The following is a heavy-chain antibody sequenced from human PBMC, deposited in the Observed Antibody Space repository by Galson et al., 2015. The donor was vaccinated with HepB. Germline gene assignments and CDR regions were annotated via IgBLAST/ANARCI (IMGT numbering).Heavy chain of an antibody. CDR1: GFTFSSHG. CDR2: IWSDGTNK. V-gene: IGHV3-33*01. D-gene: IGHD6-13*01. Sequence: SLRLSCAASGFTFSSHGMHWVRQTPGKGLEWVALIWSDGTNKYYADSVKGRFTISRDNSKNTLYLQMDSLRAEDTAAYYCAREAAIAAPATFDYWGPGTLGTVSS. CDR3: AREAAIAAPATFDY. J-gene: IGHJ4*02.